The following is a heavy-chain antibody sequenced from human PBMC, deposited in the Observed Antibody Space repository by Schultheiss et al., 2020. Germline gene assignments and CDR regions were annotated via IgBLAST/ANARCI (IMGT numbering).Heavy chain of an antibody. CDR2: IYYSGST. CDR3: ARDSSGWYEFDH. D-gene: IGHD6-19*01. V-gene: IGHV4-39*07. J-gene: IGHJ4*02. CDR1: GGSISSSSYY. Sequence: SETLSLTCTVSGGSISSSSYYWGWIRQPPGKGLEWIGSIYYSGSTYYNPSLKSRVTISVDTSKNQFSLKLRSVTASDTAVYYCARDSSGWYEFDHWGQGALVSVSS.